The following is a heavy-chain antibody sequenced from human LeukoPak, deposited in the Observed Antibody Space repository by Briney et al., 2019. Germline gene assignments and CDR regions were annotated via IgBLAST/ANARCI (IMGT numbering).Heavy chain of an antibody. CDR1: GLTFSSYG. CDR2: ISYDGSNK. CDR3: AKDAPPCSGGSCYSGYYFYGMDV. D-gene: IGHD2-15*01. Sequence: PGGSLRLSCVVSGLTFSSYGMHWVRQAPGKGLEWVAVISYDGSNKYYADSVKGRFTISRDNSKNTLYLQVNSLRAEDTAVFYCAKDAPPCSGGSCYSGYYFYGMDVWGKGTTVTVSS. V-gene: IGHV3-30*18. J-gene: IGHJ6*04.